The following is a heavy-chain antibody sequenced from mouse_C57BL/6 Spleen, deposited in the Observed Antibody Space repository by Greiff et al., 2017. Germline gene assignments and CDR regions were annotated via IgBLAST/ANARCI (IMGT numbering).Heavy chain of an antibody. CDR2: IHPNSGST. CDR3: ARAPFAY. CDR1: GYTFTSYW. V-gene: IGHV1-64*01. J-gene: IGHJ3*01. Sequence: QVQLQQPGAELVKPGASVKLSCKASGYTFTSYWMPWVKQRPGQGLEWIGMIHPNSGSTNYNEKLKSKATLTVDKSSSTAYLQLSSLTSEDSAVYYCARAPFAYWGQGTLVTVSA.